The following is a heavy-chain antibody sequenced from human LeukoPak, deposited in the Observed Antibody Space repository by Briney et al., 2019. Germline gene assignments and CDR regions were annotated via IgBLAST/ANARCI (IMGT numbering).Heavy chain of an antibody. CDR2: IYTSGST. J-gene: IGHJ6*03. V-gene: IGHV4-4*07. CDR3: ARASPVAPRAGYYYYYMDV. CDR1: GGSISSYY. Sequence: PSETLSLTCTVSGGSISSYYWSWIRQPAGKGLEWIGRIYTSGSTNYNPSLKSRVTMSVDTSKNQFSLKLSSVTAADTAVYYCARASPVAPRAGYYYYYMDVWGKGTTVTISS. D-gene: IGHD2-15*01.